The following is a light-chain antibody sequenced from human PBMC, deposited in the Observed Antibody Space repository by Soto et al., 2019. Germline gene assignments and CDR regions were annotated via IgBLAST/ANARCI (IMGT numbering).Light chain of an antibody. J-gene: IGKJ2*01. CDR3: QQRRNLPYT. V-gene: IGKV3-11*01. Sequence: ETLLTQSPGTLSLSPGERATLSCRASQSVSNYLAWFQQKPGQAPRLLIFDTTNRAPGTPARFSGSGSVTDFTLTISSLEPEDFAVYCCQQRRNLPYTFGQGTKLEIK. CDR2: DTT. CDR1: QSVSNY.